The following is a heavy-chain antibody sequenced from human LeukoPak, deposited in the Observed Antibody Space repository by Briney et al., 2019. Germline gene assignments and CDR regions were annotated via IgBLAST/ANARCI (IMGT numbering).Heavy chain of an antibody. D-gene: IGHD3-22*01. CDR2: IDGSSSDI. CDR3: ARRGYYDYSGFDY. CDR1: EFTFSSYS. J-gene: IGHJ4*02. V-gene: IGHV3-21*01. Sequence: GGSLRLSCAGSEFTFSSYSMHWVRQAPGKGLEWVSSIDGSSSDIYYADSVKGRFTISRDNSKNSLYLQMKSLRAEDTALYYCARRGYYDYSGFDYWGQGTLVTVSS.